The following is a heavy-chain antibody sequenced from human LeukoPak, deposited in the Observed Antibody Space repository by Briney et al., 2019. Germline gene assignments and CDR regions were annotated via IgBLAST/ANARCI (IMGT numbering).Heavy chain of an antibody. V-gene: IGHV3-11*01. Sequence: PGGSLRLSCAASGFTFSDYYMSWIRQAPGKGLEWVSYISSSGSTIYYADSVKGRFTISRDNAKNSLYLQMNSLRAEDTAVYYCARRGRGQQLVRPKYYFDYWGQGTLVTVSS. J-gene: IGHJ4*02. CDR2: ISSSGSTI. CDR3: ARRGRGQQLVRPKYYFDY. D-gene: IGHD6-13*01. CDR1: GFTFSDYY.